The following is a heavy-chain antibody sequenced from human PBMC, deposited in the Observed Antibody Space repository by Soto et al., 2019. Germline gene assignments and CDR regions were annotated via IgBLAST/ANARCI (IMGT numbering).Heavy chain of an antibody. Sequence: ASVKVSCKASGYTINSHAIHWMRQAPGQRLEWMGWINAGNGNTYYSEKFKGRVSLTRDTVATTVYMELTSLTSEDTGVYYCARDQSGIGWYVDWFDPWGQGTLVTVSS. D-gene: IGHD6-19*01. CDR2: INAGNGNT. J-gene: IGHJ5*02. CDR1: GYTINSHA. CDR3: ARDQSGIGWYVDWFDP. V-gene: IGHV1-3*01.